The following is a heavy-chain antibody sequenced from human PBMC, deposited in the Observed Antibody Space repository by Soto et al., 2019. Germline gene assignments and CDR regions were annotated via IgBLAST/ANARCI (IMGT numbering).Heavy chain of an antibody. CDR1: GFTFSDYY. J-gene: IGHJ3*02. V-gene: IGHV3-11*01. D-gene: IGHD3-3*01. CDR2: IIDSGAST. Sequence: GSLRLSCEASGFTFSDYYMGWVRQAPGKGLEWVSDIIDSGASTYYADSVKGRFTISRDNAKNSLYLQMNSLRAEDTAVYYCARERSSYDFWSGYTPTDAFDIWGQGTMVTVSS. CDR3: ARERSSYDFWSGYTPTDAFDI.